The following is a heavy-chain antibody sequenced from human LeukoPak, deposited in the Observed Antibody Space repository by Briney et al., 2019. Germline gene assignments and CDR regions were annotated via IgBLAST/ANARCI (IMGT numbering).Heavy chain of an antibody. Sequence: SETLSLTCTVSGGSVSSGSYYWSWIRQPPGKGLEWIGYIYYSGSTNYNPSLKSRVTISVDTSKNQFSLKLSSVTAADTAVYHCAREAMYSYGNNFDYWGQGTLVTVSS. CDR2: IYYSGST. D-gene: IGHD5-18*01. J-gene: IGHJ4*02. V-gene: IGHV4-61*01. CDR1: GGSVSSGSYY. CDR3: AREAMYSYGNNFDY.